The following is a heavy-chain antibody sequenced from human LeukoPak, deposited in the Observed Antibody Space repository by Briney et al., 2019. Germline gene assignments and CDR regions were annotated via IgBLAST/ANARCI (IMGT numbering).Heavy chain of an antibody. V-gene: IGHV3-23*01. Sequence: PGGSLRLSCAASGFTFSSYAMSWVRQAPGKGLEWVSAISGSGGSTYYADSVKGRFTISRDNAKNSLYLQMNSLRAEDTAVYYCASSAVLGLNDWFDPWGQGTLVTVSS. CDR2: ISGSGGST. D-gene: IGHD3-3*02. J-gene: IGHJ5*02. CDR1: GFTFSSYA. CDR3: ASSAVLGLNDWFDP.